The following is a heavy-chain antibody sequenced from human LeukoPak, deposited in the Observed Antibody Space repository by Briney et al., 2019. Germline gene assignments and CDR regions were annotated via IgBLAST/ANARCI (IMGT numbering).Heavy chain of an antibody. Sequence: GGSLRLSCAGSGFNFSSYSMSWVRQAPWKGLEFVSSISSSSSFIYYADSVKGRFTISRDNAKNSLYLQMNSLRAEDTAVYYCAELGITMIGGVWGKGATVTISS. D-gene: IGHD3-10*02. CDR2: ISSSSSFI. CDR3: AELGITMIGGV. J-gene: IGHJ6*04. V-gene: IGHV3-21*01. CDR1: GFNFSSYS.